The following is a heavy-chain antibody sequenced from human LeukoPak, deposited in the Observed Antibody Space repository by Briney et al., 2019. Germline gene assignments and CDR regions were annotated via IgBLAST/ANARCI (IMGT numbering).Heavy chain of an antibody. D-gene: IGHD3-10*01. V-gene: IGHV1-46*01. CDR3: AKLGGKTANGDGYYGMDV. CDR2: INPSGGST. CDR1: GYTFTSYY. Sequence: ASVKVSCKASGYTFTSYYMHWVRQAPGQGLEWMGIINPSGGSTSYAQKFQGRVTMTRDMSTSTVYMELSSLRSEDTAVYYCAKLGGKTANGDGYYGMDVWGQGTTVTVSS. J-gene: IGHJ6*02.